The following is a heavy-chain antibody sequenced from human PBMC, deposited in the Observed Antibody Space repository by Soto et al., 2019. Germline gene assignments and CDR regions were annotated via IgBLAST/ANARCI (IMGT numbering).Heavy chain of an antibody. CDR3: ARDFAYFDS. CDR2: IYHSGTS. Sequence: SETLSLTCAVSGGSIGGIGYSWSWIRQPPGEGLEWIGYIYHSGTSMKSPSLKTRVSLSLDMSKNQFSLTLNSMTAADTAVYFCARDFAYFDSWGQGT. V-gene: IGHV4-30-2*02. CDR1: GGSIGGIGYS. D-gene: IGHD3-3*01. J-gene: IGHJ4*02.